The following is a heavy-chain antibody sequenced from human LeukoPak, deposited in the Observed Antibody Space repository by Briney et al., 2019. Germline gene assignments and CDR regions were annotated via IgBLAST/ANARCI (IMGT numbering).Heavy chain of an antibody. V-gene: IGHV3-15*01. D-gene: IGHD4-17*01. CDR1: GFTFSNAW. J-gene: IGHJ3*01. CDR2: IKSKTDGGTT. Sequence: GGSLRLSCAASGFTFSNAWMSWVRQAPGKGLEWVGRIKSKTDGGTTDYAAPVKGRFTISRDDSKNTLYLQMNSLKTEDTAVYYCASGEGSEYVQAAGLWGQGTMVTVSS. CDR3: ASGEGSEYVQAAGL.